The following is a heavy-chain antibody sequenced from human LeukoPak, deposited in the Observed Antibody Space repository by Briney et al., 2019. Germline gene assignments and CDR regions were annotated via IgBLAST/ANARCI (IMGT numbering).Heavy chain of an antibody. CDR2: INPNSGDT. D-gene: IGHD2-2*01. V-gene: IGHV1-2*06. CDR3: ARDYCSSTSCLFDC. J-gene: IGHJ4*02. CDR1: GYTFTSYY. Sequence: ASVKVSCKASGYTFTSYYMHWVRQAPGQGLEWMGRINPNSGDTNYAQKFRGRVTMTRDTSISTAYMELSRLRSDDTAVYYCARDYCSSTSCLFDCWGQGTLVTVSP.